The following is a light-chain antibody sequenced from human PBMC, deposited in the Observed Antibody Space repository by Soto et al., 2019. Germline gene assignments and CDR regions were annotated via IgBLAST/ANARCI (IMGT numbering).Light chain of an antibody. J-gene: IGLJ1*01. CDR3: SSYTTSTTYV. V-gene: IGLV2-14*01. Sequence: QSALTQPASVSGSPGQSITISCTGTSSDVGGYNYVSWYQQHPGKAPKLMIYEVSYRPSGVSNRFSGSKSGNTASLTISGLQAEEEADYYCSSYTTSTTYVFGTGTKLTVL. CDR1: SSDVGGYNY. CDR2: EVS.